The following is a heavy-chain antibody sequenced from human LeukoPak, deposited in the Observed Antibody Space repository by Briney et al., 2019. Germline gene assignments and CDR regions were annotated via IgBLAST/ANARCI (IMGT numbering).Heavy chain of an antibody. CDR2: INWNGGST. D-gene: IGHD1-26*01. CDR1: GFTFDDYG. J-gene: IGHJ3*02. V-gene: IGHV3-20*04. CDR3: AKERMSGATTKWLGAFDI. Sequence: GGSLRLSCAASGFTFDDYGMSWVRQAPGKGLEWVSGINWNGGSTGYADSVKGRFTISRDNAKNSLYLQMNSLRAEDTAVYYCAKERMSGATTKWLGAFDIWGQGTMVTVSS.